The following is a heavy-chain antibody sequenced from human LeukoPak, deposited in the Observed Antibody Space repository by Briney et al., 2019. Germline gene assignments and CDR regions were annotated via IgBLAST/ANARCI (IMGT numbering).Heavy chain of an antibody. V-gene: IGHV3-15*05. D-gene: IGHD3-22*01. J-gene: IGHJ4*02. CDR3: TARRDYYDSGGYDY. CDR1: GFSFNSAW. CDR2: IKSKTDGGTT. Sequence: GGSLRLSCAASGFSFNSAWMSWVRQAPGKGLEWVGRIKSKTDGGTTDYAAPVKGRFTISRDDSKTTLYLQMNNLKSDDTAVYYCTARRDYYDSGGYDYWGQGTLVTVSS.